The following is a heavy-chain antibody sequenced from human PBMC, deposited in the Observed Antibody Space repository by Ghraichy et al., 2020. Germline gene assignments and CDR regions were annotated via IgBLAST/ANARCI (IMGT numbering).Heavy chain of an antibody. V-gene: IGHV3-23*01. CDR1: GFTFSSYV. CDR3: ALQKNFDY. CDR2: ISGGGDST. J-gene: IGHJ4*02. Sequence: GGSLRLSCAASGFTFSSYVMSWVRQAPGKGLEWVSAISGGGDSTNCADSVKGRFTISRDNSKNTLYLQMNSLRAEDTAVYYCALQKNFDYWGQGTLVTVSS.